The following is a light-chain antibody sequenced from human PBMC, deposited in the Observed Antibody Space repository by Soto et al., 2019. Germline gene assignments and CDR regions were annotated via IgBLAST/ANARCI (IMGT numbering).Light chain of an antibody. V-gene: IGKV3-20*01. J-gene: IGKJ3*01. CDR2: GAS. CDR1: QSVSSSF. Sequence: EIVLTQSPATLSLSPGERATLSCRASQSVSSSFLAWYQQKPGPAPRLLIYGASSRATGIPDRFSGSGSGTDFTLTISGLEPEDFAVYYCQQYGSSPLTFGPGTKVDIK. CDR3: QQYGSSPLT.